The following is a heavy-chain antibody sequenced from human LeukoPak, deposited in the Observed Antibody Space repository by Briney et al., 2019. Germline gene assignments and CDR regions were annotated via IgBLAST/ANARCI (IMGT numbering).Heavy chain of an antibody. J-gene: IGHJ4*02. Sequence: PGGSLRLSCAASGFTFSSYAMHWVRQAPGKGLEYVSAISSNGGSTYYANSVKGRFTISRGNSKNTLYLQMGSLRAEDMAVYYCARGEPKYYYDSSGYPTLYFDYWGQGTLVTVSS. D-gene: IGHD3-22*01. V-gene: IGHV3-64*01. CDR1: GFTFSSYA. CDR3: ARGEPKYYYDSSGYPTLYFDY. CDR2: ISSNGGST.